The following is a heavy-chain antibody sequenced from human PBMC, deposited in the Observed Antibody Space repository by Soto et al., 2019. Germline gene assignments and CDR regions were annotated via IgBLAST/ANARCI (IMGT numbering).Heavy chain of an antibody. V-gene: IGHV3-48*04. CDR2: ISSSSTI. Sequence: GGSLRLSCAASGFTFSSYSMNWVRQAPGKGLEWVSYISSSSTIYYADSVKGRFTISRDNAKNSLYLQMNSLRAEDTAVYYCARDLVGATRQGPWGQGTMVTVSS. J-gene: IGHJ3*01. D-gene: IGHD1-26*01. CDR3: ARDLVGATRQGP. CDR1: GFTFSSYS.